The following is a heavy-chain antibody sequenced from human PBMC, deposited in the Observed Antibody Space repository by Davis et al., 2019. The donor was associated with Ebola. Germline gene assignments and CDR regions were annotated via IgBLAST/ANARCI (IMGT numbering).Heavy chain of an antibody. CDR3: ARSSSSSSSLMDV. V-gene: IGHV5-51*01. CDR2: IYPGDSDT. D-gene: IGHD6-6*01. J-gene: IGHJ6*02. Sequence: GGSLRLSCKGSGYSFTSYWIGWVRQMPGKGLEWMGIIYPGDSDTRYSPSFQGQVTISADKSISTAYLQWSSLKASDTAMYYCARSSSSSSSLMDVWGQGTTVTVSS. CDR1: GYSFTSYW.